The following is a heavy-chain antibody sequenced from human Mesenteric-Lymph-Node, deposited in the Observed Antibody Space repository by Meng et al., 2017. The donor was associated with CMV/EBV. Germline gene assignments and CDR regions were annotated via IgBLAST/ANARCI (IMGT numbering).Heavy chain of an antibody. CDR2: IRSKAYGGTT. V-gene: IGHV3-49*04. CDR1: GFTFGDYA. J-gene: IGHJ4*02. D-gene: IGHD4/OR15-4a*01. Sequence: GGSLRLSCTASGFTFGDYAMSWVRQAPGKGLERVGFIRSKAYGGTTEYAASVKGRFTISRDDSKSIAYLQMNSLKTEDTAVYYCTRGHGARSLEGYYWGQGTLVTVSS. CDR3: TRGHGARSLEGYY.